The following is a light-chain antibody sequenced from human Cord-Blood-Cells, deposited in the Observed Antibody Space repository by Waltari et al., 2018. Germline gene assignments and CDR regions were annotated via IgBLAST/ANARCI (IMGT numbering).Light chain of an antibody. J-gene: IGKJ1*01. V-gene: IGKV4-1*01. Sequence: DIVMTQSPDSLAVSLGERATINCKSRQSVLYSSNNTNYLPWYQQKPGQPPKRLIYWASTRESGVPDRFSGSGSGTDFTLTISSLQAEDVAVYYCQQYYSTPWTFGQGTKVEIK. CDR3: QQYYSTPWT. CDR1: QSVLYSSNNTNY. CDR2: WAS.